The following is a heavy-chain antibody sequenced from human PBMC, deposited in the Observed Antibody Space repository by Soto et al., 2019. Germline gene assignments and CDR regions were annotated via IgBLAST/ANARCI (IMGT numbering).Heavy chain of an antibody. V-gene: IGHV3-74*01. J-gene: IGHJ4*02. CDR2: INPDGSAT. CDR1: GFTFSSYW. D-gene: IGHD5-18*01. Sequence: GGSLRLSCAASGFTFSSYWMHWVRQAPGKGLVRVSRINPDGSATNYADSVKGRFTISRDNAKSTLYLQMNSLRAEDTAVFYCGRGGSDSPMAPGYWGQGTLVTVSS. CDR3: GRGGSDSPMAPGY.